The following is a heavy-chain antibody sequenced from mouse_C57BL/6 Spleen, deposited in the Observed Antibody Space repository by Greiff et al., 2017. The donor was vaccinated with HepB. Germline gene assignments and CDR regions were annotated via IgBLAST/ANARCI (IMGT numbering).Heavy chain of an antibody. CDR2: IHPNSGST. CDR3: ARTARRPYYYAMDY. J-gene: IGHJ4*01. D-gene: IGHD1-2*01. V-gene: IGHV1-64*01. Sequence: QVQLQQPGAELVKPGASVKLSCKASGYTFTSYWMHWVKQRPGQGLEWIGMIHPNSGSTNYNEKFKSKATLTVDKSSSTAYMQLSSLTSEDSAVYYCARTARRPYYYAMDYWGQGTSVTVAS. CDR1: GYTFTSYW.